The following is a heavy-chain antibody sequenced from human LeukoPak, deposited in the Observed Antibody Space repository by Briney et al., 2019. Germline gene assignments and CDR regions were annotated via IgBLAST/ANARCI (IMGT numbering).Heavy chain of an antibody. J-gene: IGHJ4*02. CDR1: GLTFSSYS. V-gene: IGHV3-21*01. Sequence: GGSLRLSCAASGLTFSSYSMNWVRQAPGKGLEWVSYISSSGTSMHYAESVRGRFAISRDNARNSLYLEMKSLRAEDTAVYYCARDPYYYDSNGRDHWGQGTLVSVSS. D-gene: IGHD3-22*01. CDR2: ISSSGTSM. CDR3: ARDPYYYDSNGRDH.